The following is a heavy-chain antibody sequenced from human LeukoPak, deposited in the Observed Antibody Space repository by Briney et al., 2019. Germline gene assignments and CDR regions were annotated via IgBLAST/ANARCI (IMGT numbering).Heavy chain of an antibody. D-gene: IGHD6-13*01. CDR1: GGSISSYY. V-gene: IGHV4-59*01. CDR3: ARSRPGIAAAGTLDY. CDR2: IYYSGST. J-gene: IGHJ4*02. Sequence: SETLSLTCTVSGGSISSYYWSWIRQPPGKGLEWIGYIYYSGSTNYNPSHKSRVTISVDTSKNQFSLKLSSVTAADTAVYYCARSRPGIAAAGTLDYWGQGTLVTVSS.